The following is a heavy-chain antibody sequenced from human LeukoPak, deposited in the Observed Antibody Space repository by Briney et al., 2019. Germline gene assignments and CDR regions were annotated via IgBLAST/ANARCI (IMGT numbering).Heavy chain of an antibody. Sequence: GGSLRLSCAASGFTFSSYSVNWVRQAPGKGLEWVSSISSSSSYIYYADSVKGRFTISRDNAKNSLYLQMNSLRAEDTAVYYCARGGPYDSSGYYRPEYYQHWGQGTLVTVYS. J-gene: IGHJ1*01. CDR3: ARGGPYDSSGYYRPEYYQH. V-gene: IGHV3-21*01. CDR2: ISSSSSYI. CDR1: GFTFSSYS. D-gene: IGHD3-22*01.